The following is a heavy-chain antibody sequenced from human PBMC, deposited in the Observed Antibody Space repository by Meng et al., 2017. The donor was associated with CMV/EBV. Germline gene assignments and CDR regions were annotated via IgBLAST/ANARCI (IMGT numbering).Heavy chain of an antibody. CDR2: ISSSSSYI. V-gene: IGHV3-21*01. D-gene: IGHD2-2*01. CDR1: GFTFSSLS. Sequence: GESLKIPCAASGFTFSSLSMNWVRQAPGKGVEWVSSISSSSSYIYHAGSVKGRFTISRDNAKNTLYLQMDSLRAEDTAGYYCARDGSSYWGQGTLVTVSS. J-gene: IGHJ4*02. CDR3: ARDGSSY.